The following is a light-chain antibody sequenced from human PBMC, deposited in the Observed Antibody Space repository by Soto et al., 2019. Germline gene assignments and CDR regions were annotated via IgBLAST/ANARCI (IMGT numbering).Light chain of an antibody. CDR2: AAS. Sequence: DIQMTQSPSVMSASVGDRVTITCRASQGINSYLAWFQQKPGKLPKRLNYAASDLESGVPSRFSGSGFGTEFTLTISSLQSEDFATYYCLQYSGYVPAFGGGTKVDIK. CDR3: LQYSGYVPA. V-gene: IGKV1-17*03. CDR1: QGINSY. J-gene: IGKJ4*01.